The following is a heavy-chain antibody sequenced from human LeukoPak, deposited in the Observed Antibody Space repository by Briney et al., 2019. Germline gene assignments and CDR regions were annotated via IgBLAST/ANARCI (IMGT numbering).Heavy chain of an antibody. V-gene: IGHV1-2*06. J-gene: IGHJ6*03. CDR1: GYTFTGYY. Sequence: ASVKVSCKASGYTFTGYYMHWVRQAPGQGLEWMGRINPNSGSTNYAQKFQGRVTMTRDTSISTAYMELSRLRSDDTAVYYCARGRRDSGYDARGYYYMDVWGKGTTVTVSS. D-gene: IGHD5-12*01. CDR2: INPNSGST. CDR3: ARGRRDSGYDARGYYYMDV.